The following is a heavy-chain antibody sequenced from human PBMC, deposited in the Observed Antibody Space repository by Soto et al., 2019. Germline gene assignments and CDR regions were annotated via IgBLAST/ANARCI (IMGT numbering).Heavy chain of an antibody. CDR3: ARLTRGVYDLDRLWEKFDY. CDR2: IYWDYDK. Sequence: QITVKESGLTLVKPTETLTLTCTFSGFSLSSIGMGVGWIRQPPGKALEWLALIYWDYDKRYSPSLSSRLTITKDPSKNQVDLTMTNMDHVDTATYYCARLTRGVYDLDRLWEKFDYWGQGTLVTVSS. CDR1: GFSLSSIGMG. V-gene: IGHV2-5*02. J-gene: IGHJ4*02. D-gene: IGHD5-12*01.